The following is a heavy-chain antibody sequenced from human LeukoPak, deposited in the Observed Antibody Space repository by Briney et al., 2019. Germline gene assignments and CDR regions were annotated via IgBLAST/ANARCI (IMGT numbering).Heavy chain of an antibody. J-gene: IGHJ6*03. CDR2: ILTIFSTE. D-gene: IGHD2-15*01. CDR1: VGTFSSYA. V-gene: IGHV1-69*05. Sequence: ASVKVSCKASVGTFSSYAISWVRQAPGQGREWMGGILTIFSTENCAQKFPRRVMINTDEYTSTAYLKLSSLRSADTSVYYCAIEFEASRRLGSYYYLDVWGKETTVSLFS. CDR3: AIEFEASRRLGSYYYLDV.